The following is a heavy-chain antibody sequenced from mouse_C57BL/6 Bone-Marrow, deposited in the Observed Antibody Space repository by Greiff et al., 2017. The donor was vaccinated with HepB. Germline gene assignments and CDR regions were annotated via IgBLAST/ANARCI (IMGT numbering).Heavy chain of an antibody. J-gene: IGHJ3*01. CDR1: GYSITSGYY. V-gene: IGHV3-6*01. D-gene: IGHD3-2*02. CDR2: ISYDGSN. Sequence: EVQRVESGPGLVKPSQSLSLTCSVTGYSITSGYYWNWIRQFPGNKLEWMGYISYDGSNNYNPSLKNRISITRDTSKNQFFLKLNSVTTEDTATYYCARENSSGYLYWGQGTLVTVSA. CDR3: ARENSSGYLY.